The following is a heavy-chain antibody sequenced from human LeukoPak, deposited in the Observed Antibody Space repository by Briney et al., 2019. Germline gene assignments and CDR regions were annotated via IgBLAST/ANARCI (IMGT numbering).Heavy chain of an antibody. CDR2: ISSSSYI. D-gene: IGHD1-26*01. J-gene: IGHJ1*01. V-gene: IGHV3-21*01. CDR3: ARDRSGSYYLSGDFQH. CDR1: GFTFSSYS. Sequence: GGSLRLSCAASGFTFSSYSMNWVRQAPGKGLEWVSSISSSSYIYYADSVKGRFTISRDNAKNSLYLQMNSLRAEDTAVYYCARDRSGSYYLSGDFQHWGQGTLVTVSS.